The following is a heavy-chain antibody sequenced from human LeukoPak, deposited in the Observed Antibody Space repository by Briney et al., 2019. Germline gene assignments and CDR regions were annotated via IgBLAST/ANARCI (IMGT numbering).Heavy chain of an antibody. J-gene: IGHJ4*02. CDR1: GFSASSNY. D-gene: IGHD5-18*01. CDR2: IYSVGST. CDR3: ARGDTAMVNFDY. Sequence: GGSLRLSCAASGFSASSNYMSWVRHAPGKGLEWVSVIYSVGSTYYSDSVKGRFTISRHNSKNTLYPPMNSLRAEDTAVYYCARGDTAMVNFDYWGQGTLVTVSS. V-gene: IGHV3-53*04.